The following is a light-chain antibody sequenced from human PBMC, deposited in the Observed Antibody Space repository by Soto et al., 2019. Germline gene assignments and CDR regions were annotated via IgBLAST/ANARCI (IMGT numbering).Light chain of an antibody. J-gene: IGKJ2*01. CDR2: AAS. CDR3: QQSYSTPVYT. CDR1: QSISSY. Sequence: DIQMTQSPSSLSASVGDRVTITCRASQSISSYLNWYQQKPGKAPKLLIYAASSLQSGVPSRFCGSGSGTDFTLTISSLQPEDFATYYCQQSYSTPVYTFGQGTKLEIK. V-gene: IGKV1-39*01.